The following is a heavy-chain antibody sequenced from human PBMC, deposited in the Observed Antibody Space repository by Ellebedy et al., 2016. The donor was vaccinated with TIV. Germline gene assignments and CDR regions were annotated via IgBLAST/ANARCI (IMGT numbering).Heavy chain of an antibody. CDR1: GFTFSGYG. D-gene: IGHD1-14*01. Sequence: GESLKISXAASGFTFSGYGMSWVRQAPGKGLEWVSAISYSGVGTHYADSVKGRFTISRDNSKNTLYLQMNNLRAEDTAVYYCANTWYGRSVDDFDFWGQGTMVTVSS. J-gene: IGHJ3*01. CDR3: ANTWYGRSVDDFDF. V-gene: IGHV3-23*01. CDR2: ISYSGVGT.